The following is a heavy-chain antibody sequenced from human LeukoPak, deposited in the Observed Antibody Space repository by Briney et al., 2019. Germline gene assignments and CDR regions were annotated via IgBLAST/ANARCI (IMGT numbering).Heavy chain of an antibody. CDR1: GFTFSSYA. V-gene: IGHV3-30*01. Sequence: GGSLRLSCVASGFTFSSYAMHWVRQAPGKGLEWVAIISNDGSKKNYADSVQGRFSISRDNSKNTLYLQMTSLRPDDTAVYYCARAGGPCGGDCPFYFDYWGQGTLVTVSS. D-gene: IGHD2-21*02. CDR3: ARAGGPCGGDCPFYFDY. J-gene: IGHJ4*02. CDR2: ISNDGSKK.